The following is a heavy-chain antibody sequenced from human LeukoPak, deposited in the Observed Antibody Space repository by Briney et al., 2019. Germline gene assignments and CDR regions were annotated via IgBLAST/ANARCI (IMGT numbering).Heavy chain of an antibody. Sequence: ASVKVSCKASGYTFTGYYMHWVRQAPGQGLEWMGWINPNSGGTNYAQKFQGRVTMTGDTSISTAYMELSRLRSDDTAVYYCARVPSYSSSWYDYWGQGTLVTVSS. CDR2: INPNSGGT. CDR3: ARVPSYSSSWYDY. CDR1: GYTFTGYY. D-gene: IGHD6-13*01. J-gene: IGHJ4*02. V-gene: IGHV1-2*02.